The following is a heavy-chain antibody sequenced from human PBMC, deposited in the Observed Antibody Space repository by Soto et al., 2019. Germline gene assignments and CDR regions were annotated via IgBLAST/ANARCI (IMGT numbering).Heavy chain of an antibody. Sequence: SETLSLTCTVSGGSISSYYWSWIRQPPGKGLEWIGYIYYSGSTNYNPSLKSQVTISVDTSKNQFSLKLSSVTAADTAVYYCARGELWLTPFCYWGQRTLVTVSS. J-gene: IGHJ4*02. CDR1: GGSISSYY. D-gene: IGHD6-19*01. CDR3: ARGELWLTPFCY. V-gene: IGHV4-59*01. CDR2: IYYSGST.